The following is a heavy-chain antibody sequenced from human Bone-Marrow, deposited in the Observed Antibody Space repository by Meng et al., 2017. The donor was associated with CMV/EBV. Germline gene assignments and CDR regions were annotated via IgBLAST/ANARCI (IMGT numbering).Heavy chain of an antibody. J-gene: IGHJ5*02. Sequence: GESLKISCAASGFTFSSYAMSWVRQAPGKGLEWVSAISGRGGSTYYADSVKGRFTISRDNSKNTLYLQMNSLRAEDTAVYYCAKDSRQSWYIGNWFDPWGQGTLVTVSS. CDR3: AKDSRQSWYIGNWFDP. CDR1: GFTFSSYA. CDR2: ISGRGGST. D-gene: IGHD1-1*01. V-gene: IGHV3-23*01.